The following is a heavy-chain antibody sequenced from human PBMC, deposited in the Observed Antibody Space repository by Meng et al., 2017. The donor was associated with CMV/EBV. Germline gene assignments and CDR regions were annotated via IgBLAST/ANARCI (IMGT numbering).Heavy chain of an antibody. CDR3: ARQRYGGADNDY. CDR2: INGDGSST. J-gene: IGHJ4*02. Sequence: EVQLVESGGGLVRPGGSLRVSCAASGFTFSIYWMHWVRQAPGKGLVWVSRINGDGSSTDYADSVKGRFTISRDNAKNTLFLQMNSMGAEDTGVYFCARQRYGGADNDYWGQGTLVTVSS. V-gene: IGHV3-74*01. CDR1: GFTFSIYW. D-gene: IGHD3-16*01.